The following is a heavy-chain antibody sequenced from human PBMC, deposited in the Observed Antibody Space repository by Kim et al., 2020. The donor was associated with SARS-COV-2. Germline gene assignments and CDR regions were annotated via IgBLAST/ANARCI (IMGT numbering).Heavy chain of an antibody. D-gene: IGHD3-22*01. J-gene: IGHJ2*01. Sequence: YAAPVKGRFTISRDDSINTLYLQMSSLKTEDTAVYYCTTVGGYYYGNFDFWGRGTLVTVSS. CDR3: TTVGGYYYGNFDF. V-gene: IGHV3-15*01.